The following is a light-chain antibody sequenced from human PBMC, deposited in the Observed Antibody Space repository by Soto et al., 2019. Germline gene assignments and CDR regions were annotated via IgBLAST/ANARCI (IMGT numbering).Light chain of an antibody. CDR3: QQYNNWPYT. CDR2: GAS. Sequence: EIVMTQSPATLSVSPGERATLSCRASQSISSNLAWYQQKPGQAPRLLIYGASSRATGLPARFSGSGSGTESTLTISSLQSEDFAVYYCQQYNNWPYTFGQGTKLEI. V-gene: IGKV3-15*01. J-gene: IGKJ2*01. CDR1: QSISSN.